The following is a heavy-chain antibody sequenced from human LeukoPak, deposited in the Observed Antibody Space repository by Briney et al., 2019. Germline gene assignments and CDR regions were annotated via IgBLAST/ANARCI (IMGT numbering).Heavy chain of an antibody. CDR3: ARVFSYYYYMDV. Sequence: GGSLRLSCAASGFTVSSNYMSWVRQAPGKGLEWVSVIYSGGSTYYADSVKGRFTISRDNSKNTLYLQMNSLRAEDTAVYYCARVFSYYYYMDVWGKGTTVTVSS. CDR1: GFTVSSNY. V-gene: IGHV3-66*01. D-gene: IGHD3-3*01. J-gene: IGHJ6*03. CDR2: IYSGGST.